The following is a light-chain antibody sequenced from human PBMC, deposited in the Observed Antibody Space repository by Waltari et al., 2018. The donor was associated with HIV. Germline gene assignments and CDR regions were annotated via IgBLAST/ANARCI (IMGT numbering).Light chain of an antibody. CDR2: GAS. CDR1: QRVLSI. J-gene: IGKJ2*01. V-gene: IGKV3-15*01. CDR3: QQYSNWPYT. Sequence: EIVMTHTSATLSVSPGQRPTRSCRASQRVLSIFAWYQQQPGQAPRLLIYGASTRATGVPGRFSGSGSGTEFTLTISSLQSEDFAVYYCQQYSNWPYTFGQGTKLEIK.